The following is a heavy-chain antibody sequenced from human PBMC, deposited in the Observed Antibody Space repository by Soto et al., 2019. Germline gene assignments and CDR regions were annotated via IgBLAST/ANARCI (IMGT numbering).Heavy chain of an antibody. J-gene: IGHJ6*02. CDR3: AKDRRGVMDV. CDR1: GFTFSNYD. D-gene: IGHD3-10*01. CDR2: VSESGRST. V-gene: IGHV3-23*01. Sequence: EVQLLESGGGLVQPGGSLRLSCAASGFTFSNYDMSWVRQAPGKGLEWVSAVSESGRSTYYADSVKGRFTISRDNSQNPLYLQINSVRAEDTAVYFCAKDRRGVMDVWGQGTTVTVSS.